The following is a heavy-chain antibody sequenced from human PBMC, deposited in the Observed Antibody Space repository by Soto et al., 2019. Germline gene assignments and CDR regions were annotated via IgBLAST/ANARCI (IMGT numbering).Heavy chain of an antibody. J-gene: IGHJ4*02. Sequence: SETLSLTCAVSGYSITSDYYWGWIRQPPGKGLEWIGSIYSGSTYYNPSLKSRVTISVDTSKNQFSLRLTSVTAADTAMYYCAKKGYSPSGRINLFDSWGQGTLVTVSS. V-gene: IGHV4-38-2*01. CDR1: GYSITSDYY. CDR2: IYSGST. CDR3: AKKGYSPSGRINLFDS. D-gene: IGHD3-10*01.